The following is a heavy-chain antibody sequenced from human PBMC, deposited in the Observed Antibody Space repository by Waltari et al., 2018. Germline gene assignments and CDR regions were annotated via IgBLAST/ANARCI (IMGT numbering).Heavy chain of an antibody. CDR1: GGSFSGYY. CDR2: INHSGST. V-gene: IGHV4-34*01. D-gene: IGHD3-22*01. Sequence: QVQLQQWGAGLLKPSETLSLTCAVYGGSFSGYYWSWIRQPPGKGLEWIGEINHSGSTNYNPSLKSRVTRSVDTSKNQFSLKLSSVTAADTAVYYCARVQMIVVAEGAFDIWGQGTMVTVSS. J-gene: IGHJ3*02. CDR3: ARVQMIVVAEGAFDI.